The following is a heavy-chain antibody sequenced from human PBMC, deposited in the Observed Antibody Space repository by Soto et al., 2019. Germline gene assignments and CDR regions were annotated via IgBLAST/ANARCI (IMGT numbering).Heavy chain of an antibody. CDR3: ARDRDDYGSGNYYNRIDF. D-gene: IGHD3-10*01. CDR2: IIPIFGTT. J-gene: IGHJ4*02. CDR1: GGIFSTYA. V-gene: IGHV1-69*01. Sequence: QVQLVQSGAEVKKPGSSVKVSCKASGGIFSTYAIRWLRQAPGQGLEWMGGIIPIFGTTNYAQRFQGRVTITADESTSTAYMELSRLRSEDTAVYYCARDRDDYGSGNYYNRIDFWGQGTLVTVSS.